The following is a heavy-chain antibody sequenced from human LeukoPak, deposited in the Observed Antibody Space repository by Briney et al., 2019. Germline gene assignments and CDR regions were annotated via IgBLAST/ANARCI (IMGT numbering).Heavy chain of an antibody. D-gene: IGHD2-15*01. CDR3: VSAATDSCYVF. J-gene: IGHJ4*02. CDR1: GFTVSSNY. Sequence: GGSLRLSCAASGFTVSSNYMSSVRQAPGEGLWWVSGIYSGGSTYYADSLKGRFTISRDNSKNTLYLQMSTLRPQDTPGYYSVSAATDSCYVFWGQGTLVTFSS. V-gene: IGHV3-53*01. CDR2: IYSGGST.